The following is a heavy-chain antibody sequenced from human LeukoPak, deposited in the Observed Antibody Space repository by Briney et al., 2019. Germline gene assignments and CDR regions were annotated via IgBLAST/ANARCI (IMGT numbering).Heavy chain of an antibody. CDR3: ARAGGYCGSTSCYSGYYYYFMDA. D-gene: IGHD2-2*01. CDR1: GGSFSGYY. CDR2: INHSGST. J-gene: IGHJ6*03. Sequence: SETLSLTCAVYGGSFSGYYWSWIRQPPGKGLEWIGEINHSGSTNYNPSLKSRVTISVDTSKNQFSLKLSSVTAADTAVYYCARAGGYCGSTSCYSGYYYYFMDAWGKGTTVTVSS. V-gene: IGHV4-34*01.